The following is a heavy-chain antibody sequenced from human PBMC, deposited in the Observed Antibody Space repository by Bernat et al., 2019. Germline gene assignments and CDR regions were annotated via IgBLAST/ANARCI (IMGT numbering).Heavy chain of an antibody. Sequence: EVQLVESGGGLVQPGGSLRLSCAASGFSFSSYDLNWVRQAPGKGLEWVSLVTGSGTNIFDADSGKGRFTVSRENAKNSLYLQMNSLRAEDTAVYYCARGGGAFDIWGQGTMVTVSS. J-gene: IGHJ3*02. V-gene: IGHV3-48*01. CDR1: GFSFSSYD. CDR2: VTGSGTNI. CDR3: ARGGGAFDI.